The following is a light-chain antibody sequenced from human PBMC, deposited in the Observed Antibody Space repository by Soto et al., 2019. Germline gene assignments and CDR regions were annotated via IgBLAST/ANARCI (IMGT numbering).Light chain of an antibody. CDR3: QQTYTNPWT. Sequence: DLQMTQSPSSLSASVGDRVTITCRASQSISNYLNWYQQKPGKAPQLLIYAASSLQSGAPSGFSGSGSGTDFTLTISSLQPEDFATYYCQQTYTNPWTFGQGTKVETK. V-gene: IGKV1-39*01. CDR1: QSISNY. CDR2: AAS. J-gene: IGKJ1*01.